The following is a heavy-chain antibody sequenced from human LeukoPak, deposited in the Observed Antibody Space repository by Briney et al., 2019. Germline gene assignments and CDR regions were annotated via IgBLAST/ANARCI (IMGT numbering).Heavy chain of an antibody. CDR3: ARDPGAYSRSPIDS. Sequence: GGSLRLSCAASGFTFSSYSMNWVRRAPGKGLEWVSSISSSSSYIYYADSVKGRFTISRGNAKNSLYLQMNSLRAEDTAVYYCARDPGAYSRSPIDSWGQGTLVTVSS. CDR1: GFTFSSYS. J-gene: IGHJ4*02. V-gene: IGHV3-21*01. D-gene: IGHD6-6*01. CDR2: ISSSSSYI.